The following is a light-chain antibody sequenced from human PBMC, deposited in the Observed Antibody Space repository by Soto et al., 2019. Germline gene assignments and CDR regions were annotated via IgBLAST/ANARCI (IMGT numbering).Light chain of an antibody. J-gene: IGKJ5*01. Sequence: EIVMTQSPATVSVSPGERTTLSCRASQSVGNNLAWYQQKPGQAPRLLIYGAYTRATGIPARFSGSGSGTDFTLTISSLQPEDSATYFCQQLNSYPQTFGQGTRLEIK. CDR1: QSVGNN. CDR3: QQLNSYPQT. CDR2: GAY. V-gene: IGKV3-15*01.